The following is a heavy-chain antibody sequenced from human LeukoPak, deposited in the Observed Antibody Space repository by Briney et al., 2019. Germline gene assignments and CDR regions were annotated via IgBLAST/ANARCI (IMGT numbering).Heavy chain of an antibody. D-gene: IGHD3-22*01. J-gene: IGHJ4*02. CDR3: ARIEYDSSGYYPPDY. Sequence: SVKVSCKASGGTFSSYAISWVRQAPGQGLEWMGGIIPIFGTANYAQKFQGRVTITTDESTSTPYMELSSLRSEDTAVYYCARIEYDSSGYYPPDYWGQGTLVTVSS. V-gene: IGHV1-69*05. CDR1: GGTFSSYA. CDR2: IIPIFGTA.